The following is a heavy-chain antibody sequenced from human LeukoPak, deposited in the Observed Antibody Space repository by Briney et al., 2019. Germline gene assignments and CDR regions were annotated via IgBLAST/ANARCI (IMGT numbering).Heavy chain of an antibody. J-gene: IGHJ6*04. CDR2: INSDGSST. CDR1: GFSLNSYW. CDR3: ARAPLVRGVVENPYYYYYGMDV. Sequence: GGSLRLSCAASGFSLNSYWMHWVRQAPGKGLVWVSRINSDGSSTSYADSVKGRFTISRDNAKNTLYLQMNSLRAEDTAVYYCARAPLVRGVVENPYYYYYGMDVWGKGTTVTVSS. D-gene: IGHD3-10*01. V-gene: IGHV3-74*01.